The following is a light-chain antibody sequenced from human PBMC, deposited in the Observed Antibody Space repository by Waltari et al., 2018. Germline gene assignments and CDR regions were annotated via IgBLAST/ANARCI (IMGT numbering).Light chain of an antibody. CDR2: DVS. V-gene: IGLV2-14*01. CDR1: SSDVGGYNY. J-gene: IGLJ3*02. CDR3: SSYATSSTLV. Sequence: QSALTQPASVSGSPGQSITISCPGTSSDVGGYNYVSWYQQHPGKAPKLMIYDVSKRPSGVSNRFSGSKSGNTASLTISGLQAADEADYYCSSYATSSTLVFGGGTKLTVL.